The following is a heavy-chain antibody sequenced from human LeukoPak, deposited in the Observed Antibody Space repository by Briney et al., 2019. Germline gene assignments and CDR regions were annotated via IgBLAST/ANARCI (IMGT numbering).Heavy chain of an antibody. D-gene: IGHD3-3*01. CDR1: GGSISSDSYY. J-gene: IGHJ6*03. V-gene: IGHV4-39*07. CDR3: ARDVEVFGNYYYYYMDV. Sequence: SETLSLTYTVSGGSISSDSYYWGWIRQPPGKGLEWIGNIYYTGSTYYSPSLKSRVTISVDTSKNQFSLNLSSVTAADTAVYYCARDVEVFGNYYYYYMDVWGTGTTVTVSS. CDR2: IYYTGST.